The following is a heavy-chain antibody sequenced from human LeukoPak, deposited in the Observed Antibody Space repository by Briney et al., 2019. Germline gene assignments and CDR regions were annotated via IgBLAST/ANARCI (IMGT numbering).Heavy chain of an antibody. D-gene: IGHD3-22*01. CDR2: ISAYNGNT. J-gene: IGHJ4*02. V-gene: IGHV1-18*01. CDR3: ARDLGYYDSSGYYYGADY. Sequence: GASVKVSCKASGYTFTSYGISWVRQAPGQGLEWMGWISAYNGNTNYAQKLQGRVTMTTDTSTSTAYMELRSLRPDDTAVYYCARDLGYYDSSGYYYGADYWGQGTLVTVSS. CDR1: GYTFTSYG.